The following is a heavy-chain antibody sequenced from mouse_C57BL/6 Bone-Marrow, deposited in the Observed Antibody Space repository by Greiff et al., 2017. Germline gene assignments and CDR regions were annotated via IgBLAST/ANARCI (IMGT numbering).Heavy chain of an antibody. V-gene: IGHV1-81*01. D-gene: IGHD1-1*01. CDR2: IYPRSGNT. CDR1: GYTFTSSG. Sequence: VQLQQSGAELARPGASVTLSCKASGYTFTSSGISWVKQRTGQGLEWIGEIYPRSGNTYYNEKFKGKATLTADKSSSTAYMELRSLTSEDSAVYFCANYYGSSYWYFDVWGTGTTVTVSS. CDR3: ANYYGSSYWYFDV. J-gene: IGHJ1*03.